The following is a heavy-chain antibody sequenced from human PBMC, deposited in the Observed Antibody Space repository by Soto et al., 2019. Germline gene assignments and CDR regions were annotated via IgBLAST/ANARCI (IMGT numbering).Heavy chain of an antibody. D-gene: IGHD6-19*01. J-gene: IGHJ4*02. CDR2: IWYDESKK. CDR1: GFTFNTHG. CDR3: ARSSGLGIDC. Sequence: QVQLVESGGGVVQPGRSLRLSCAASGFTFNTHGMHWVRQAPGKGLEWVAVIWYDESKKYYEDSVTGRFTISRDNSRSALYLQMDSLRAEDTGVYYCARSSGLGIDCWGQGTLVTVSS. V-gene: IGHV3-33*01.